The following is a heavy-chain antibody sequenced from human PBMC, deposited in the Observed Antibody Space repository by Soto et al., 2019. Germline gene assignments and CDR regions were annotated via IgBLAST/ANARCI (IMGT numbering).Heavy chain of an antibody. Sequence: GGSLRLSCAASGFTFSDYYMSWIRQAPGKGLEWVSYISSGGTTIYYADSVKGRFTISRDDAKNSLFLQMNSLRPEDTAVYFCATKGGGYYFQFDPWGQGTLVTVSS. CDR3: ATKGGGYYFQFDP. V-gene: IGHV3-11*01. CDR2: ISSGGTTI. D-gene: IGHD3-22*01. J-gene: IGHJ5*02. CDR1: GFTFSDYY.